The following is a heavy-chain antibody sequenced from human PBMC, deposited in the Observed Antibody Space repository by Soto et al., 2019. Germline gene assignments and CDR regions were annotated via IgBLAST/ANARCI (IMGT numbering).Heavy chain of an antibody. CDR2: IYPGDSDT. CDR1: AYSFTSYW. J-gene: IGHJ4*02. V-gene: IGHV5-51*01. CDR3: ARRVGYCTNGVCYTKFHY. D-gene: IGHD2-8*01. Sequence: GESLKISCKGSAYSFTSYWIGWVRQMPGKGLEWMGIIYPGDSDTRYSPSFQGQVTISADKSISTAYLQWSSLKASDTAMYYCARRVGYCTNGVCYTKFHYWDQGTLVTVSS.